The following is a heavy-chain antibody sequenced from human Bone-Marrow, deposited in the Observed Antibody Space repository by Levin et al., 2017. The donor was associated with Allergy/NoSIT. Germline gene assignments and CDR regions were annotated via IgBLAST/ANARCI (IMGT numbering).Heavy chain of an antibody. J-gene: IGHJ6*03. V-gene: IGHV3-21*01. Sequence: ASVKVSCAASGFTFSSYTMNWVRQAPGKGLEWVSSIRGSSSYITFSDSVQGRLTISRDNAKNSLYLQMNNLRAEDTAVYYCARRNDFWSRTHGGYYFFMDVWGKGTTVTVSS. CDR3: ARRNDFWSRTHGGYYFFMDV. D-gene: IGHD3-3*01. CDR1: GFTFSSYT. CDR2: IRGSSSYI.